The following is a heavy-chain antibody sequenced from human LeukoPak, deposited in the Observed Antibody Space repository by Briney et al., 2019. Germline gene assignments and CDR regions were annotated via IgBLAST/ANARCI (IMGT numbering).Heavy chain of an antibody. CDR2: ISGSGGST. V-gene: IGHV3-23*01. D-gene: IGHD6-19*01. J-gene: IGHJ4*02. CDR1: GFTFSSYA. Sequence: TGGSLRLPCAASGFTFSSYAMSWVRQAPGKGLEWVSAISGSGGSTYYADSVKGRFTISRDNSKNTLYLQMNSLRAEDTAVYYCARSTNFYSSGWYEDYWGQGTLVTVSS. CDR3: ARSTNFYSSGWYEDY.